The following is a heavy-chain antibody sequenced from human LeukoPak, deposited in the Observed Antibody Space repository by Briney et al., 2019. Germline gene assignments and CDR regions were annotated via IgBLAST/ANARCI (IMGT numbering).Heavy chain of an antibody. Sequence: SVKVSCKASGGTFSSYAISWVRQAPGQGLEWMGGIIPIFGTANYAQKFQGRVTITADESTSTAYMELSSLRSEDTAVYHCARSQPYCSSTSCYPNDIDYWGQGTLVTVSS. CDR3: ARSQPYCSSTSCYPNDIDY. CDR1: GGTFSSYA. V-gene: IGHV1-69*13. CDR2: IIPIFGTA. J-gene: IGHJ4*02. D-gene: IGHD2-2*01.